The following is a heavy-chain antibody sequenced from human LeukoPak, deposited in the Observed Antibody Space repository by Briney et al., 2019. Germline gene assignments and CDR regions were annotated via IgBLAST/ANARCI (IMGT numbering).Heavy chain of an antibody. CDR1: GFTFSSYN. CDR3: VRIPKSASFPNWFDP. D-gene: IGHD2-15*01. J-gene: IGHJ5*02. CDR2: ISSSSS. Sequence: GGSVRLFCAASGFTFSSYNMNWVRQAPGEGLEWVSSISSSSSYYADSVKGRFTLSRDNAKKSLYLQMNSLRAEDTAVYFCVRIPKSASFPNWFDPWGQGTLVTVPS. V-gene: IGHV3-21*01.